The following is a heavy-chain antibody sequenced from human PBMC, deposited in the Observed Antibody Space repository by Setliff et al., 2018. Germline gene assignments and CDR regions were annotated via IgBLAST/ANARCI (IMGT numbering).Heavy chain of an antibody. CDR2: VSFSGTT. CDR3: ARHGGWSPFDF. V-gene: IGHV4-59*05. CDR1: GGFIRDYY. J-gene: IGHJ4*02. Sequence: SETLSLTCTVSGGFIRDYYWNWIRQSPGKGLEWIGSVSFSGTTYYNPSLKNRGTISVDKSQTHFSLRLTSVTAADTAVYYCARHGGWSPFDFWGPGALVTVSS. D-gene: IGHD3-16*01.